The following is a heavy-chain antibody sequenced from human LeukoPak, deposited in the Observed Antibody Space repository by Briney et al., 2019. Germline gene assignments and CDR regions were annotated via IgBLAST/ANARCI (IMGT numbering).Heavy chain of an antibody. J-gene: IGHJ4*02. D-gene: IGHD3-10*01. Sequence: ASVKVSCEASGYTFTGYYMHWVRQAPGQGLEWMGWINPNSGGTNYAQKFQGRVTMTRDTSISTAYMELSRQRSDDTAVYYCARDLSLKPRRGYGSGSSGYWGQGTLVTVSS. CDR1: GYTFTGYY. CDR3: ARDLSLKPRRGYGSGSSGY. V-gene: IGHV1-2*02. CDR2: INPNSGGT.